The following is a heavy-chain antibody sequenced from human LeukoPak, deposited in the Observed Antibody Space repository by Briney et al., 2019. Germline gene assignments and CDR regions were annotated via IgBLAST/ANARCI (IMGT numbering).Heavy chain of an antibody. CDR1: GGSFSGYY. D-gene: IGHD2-2*01. CDR3: ARCPSLPPSADDY. V-gene: IGHV4-34*01. Sequence: SETLSLTCAVYGGSFSGYYWSWIRQPPGKGLEWIGEINHSGSTNYNPSLKSRVTISVDTSKNQFSLKLSSVTAADTAVYYCARCPSLPPSADDYWGQGTLVTVSS. CDR2: INHSGST. J-gene: IGHJ4*02.